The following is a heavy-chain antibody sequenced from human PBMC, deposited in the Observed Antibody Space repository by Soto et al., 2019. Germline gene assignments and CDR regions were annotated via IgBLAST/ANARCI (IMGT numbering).Heavy chain of an antibody. CDR2: SRDKPQGYST. CDR3: VRATYFSDSSGYTRCLDY. D-gene: IGHD3-22*01. V-gene: IGHV3-72*01. CDR1: GFTLSDHY. Sequence: PGGSLRLSCAVSGFTLSDHYIDWVRQAPGKGLEWVGRSRDKPQGYSTAYAASVKGRFTTSRDESKNSAYLQMNSLKTEDTAVYYCVRATYFSDSSGYTRCLDYWGQGTMVTVXS. J-gene: IGHJ4*02.